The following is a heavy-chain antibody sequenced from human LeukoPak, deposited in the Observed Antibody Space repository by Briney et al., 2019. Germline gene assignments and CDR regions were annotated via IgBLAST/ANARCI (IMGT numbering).Heavy chain of an antibody. CDR1: GFTFSSYS. CDR3: ATDYYDSSGYYDDY. Sequence: PGGSLRLSCAASGFTFSSYSMNWVRQAPGRGLEWVSSISSSSSYIYYADSVKGRFTISRDNAKNSLYLQMNSLRAEDTAVYYCATDYYDSSGYYDDYWGQGTLVTVSS. V-gene: IGHV3-21*01. D-gene: IGHD3-22*01. CDR2: ISSSSSYI. J-gene: IGHJ4*02.